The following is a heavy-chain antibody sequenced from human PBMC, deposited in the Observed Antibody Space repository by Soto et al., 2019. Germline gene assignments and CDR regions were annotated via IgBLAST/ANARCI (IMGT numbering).Heavy chain of an antibody. J-gene: IGHJ4*02. CDR2: MNPNSGNT. CDR3: ALSRGGGGFPQYYFDY. Sequence: QVQLVQSGAEVKKPGASVKVSCKASGYTFTSYDINWVRQATGQGLEWMGWMNPNSGNTGYAQKFQGRVTMTRNTSISTAYMELSSLRSEDTAVYYCALSRGGGGFPQYYFDYWGQGTLVTVSS. V-gene: IGHV1-8*01. D-gene: IGHD3-16*01. CDR1: GYTFTSYD.